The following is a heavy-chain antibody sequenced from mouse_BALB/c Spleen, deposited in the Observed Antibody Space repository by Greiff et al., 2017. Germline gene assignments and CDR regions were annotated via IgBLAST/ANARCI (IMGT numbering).Heavy chain of an antibody. V-gene: IGHV6-6*02. CDR2: IRLKSNNYAT. CDR1: GFTFSNYW. J-gene: IGHJ1*01. D-gene: IGHD3-3*01. CDR3: TRPFGLPYWYFDV. Sequence: EVKLEESGGGLVQPGGSMKLSCVASGFTFSNYWMNWVRQSPEKGLEWVAEIRLKSNNYATHYAESVKGRFTISRADSKSSVYLQMNNLRAEDTGIYYCTRPFGLPYWYFDVWGAGTTVTVSS.